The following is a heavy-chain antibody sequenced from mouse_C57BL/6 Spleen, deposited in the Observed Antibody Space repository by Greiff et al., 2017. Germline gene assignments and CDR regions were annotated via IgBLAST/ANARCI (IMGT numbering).Heavy chain of an antibody. CDR2: ISDGGSYT. J-gene: IGHJ2*01. CDR3: ARAVYYDYGGYFDY. V-gene: IGHV5-4*03. D-gene: IGHD2-4*01. Sequence: EVKVVESGGGLVKPGGSLKLSCAASGFTFSSYAMSWVRQTPEKRLEWVATISDGGSYTYYPDNVKGRFTISRDNAKNNLYLQMSHLKSEDTAMYYCARAVYYDYGGYFDYWGQGTTLTVSS. CDR1: GFTFSSYA.